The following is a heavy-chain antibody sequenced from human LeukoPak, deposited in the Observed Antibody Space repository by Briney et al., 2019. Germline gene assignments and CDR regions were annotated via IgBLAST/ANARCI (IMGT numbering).Heavy chain of an antibody. J-gene: IGHJ1*01. CDR1: GFTFSSYA. V-gene: IGHV3-23*01. CDR3: ARQATLYDFWSGYWIVQH. Sequence: GGSLRLSCAASGFTFSSYAMSWVRQAPGKGLEWVSAISGSGGSTYYADSVKGRFTISRDNSKNTLYLQMNSLRAEDTAVYYCARQATLYDFWSGYWIVQHWGQGTLVTVYS. CDR2: ISGSGGST. D-gene: IGHD3-3*01.